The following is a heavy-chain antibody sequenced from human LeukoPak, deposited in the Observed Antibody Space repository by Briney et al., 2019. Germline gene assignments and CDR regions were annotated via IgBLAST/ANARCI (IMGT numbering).Heavy chain of an antibody. D-gene: IGHD6-6*01. V-gene: IGHV4-59*01. CDR1: GGSISSYY. CDR2: IYYSGST. CDR3: ARDERYSSSSGRGYYYYMDV. Sequence: SETLSLTCTVSGGSISSYYWSWIRQPPGKGLEWIGYIYYSGSTNYNPSLKSRVTISVDTSKNQFSLKLSSVTAADTAVYYCARDERYSSSSGRGYYYYMDVWGKGTTVTVSS. J-gene: IGHJ6*03.